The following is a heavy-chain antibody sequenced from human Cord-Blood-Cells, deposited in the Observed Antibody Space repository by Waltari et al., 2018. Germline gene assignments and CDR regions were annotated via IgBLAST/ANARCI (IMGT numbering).Heavy chain of an antibody. D-gene: IGHD1-7*01. CDR1: GGSISSGSYY. J-gene: IGHJ4*02. Sequence: QVQLQESGPGLVKPSQTLSLTCTVSGGSISSGSYYWSWIRQPAGKGLEWIGYTYTSGTTHTNPPRKSRFTISVDTSKNQFSLKLSSVTAADTAVYYCARVYNWNYYFDYWGQGTLVTVSS. CDR3: ARVYNWNYYFDY. CDR2: TYTSGTT. V-gene: IGHV4-61*09.